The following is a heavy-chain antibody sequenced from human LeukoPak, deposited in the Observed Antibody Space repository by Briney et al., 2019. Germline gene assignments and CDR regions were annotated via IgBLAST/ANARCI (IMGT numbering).Heavy chain of an antibody. Sequence: ASVKVSCKASGYSFTDYYMHWVRQAPGQGLEWMGWINPNSGGTNYAQKFQGRVTMTRDTSISTAYMELNRLRSDDTAVYYCAKDRGVRGYYMDVWGKGTTVTISS. V-gene: IGHV1-2*02. J-gene: IGHJ6*03. CDR3: AKDRGVRGYYMDV. CDR1: GYSFTDYY. D-gene: IGHD3-10*01. CDR2: INPNSGGT.